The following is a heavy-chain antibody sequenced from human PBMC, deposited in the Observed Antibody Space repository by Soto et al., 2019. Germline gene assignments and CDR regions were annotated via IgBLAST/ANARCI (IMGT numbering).Heavy chain of an antibody. CDR3: ARGDGWTGERYWCDP. J-gene: IGHJ5*02. CDR1: GGTFSSYT. Sequence: QVQLVQSGAEVKKPGSSVKVSCKASGGTFSSYTISWVRQAPGQGLEWMGRIIPILGIANYAQKFQGRVTITAYKSTSTAYMELTSLRSEVTAVYYCARGDGWTGERYWCDPWGQGTLVTVSS. V-gene: IGHV1-69*02. CDR2: IIPILGIA. D-gene: IGHD2-2*03.